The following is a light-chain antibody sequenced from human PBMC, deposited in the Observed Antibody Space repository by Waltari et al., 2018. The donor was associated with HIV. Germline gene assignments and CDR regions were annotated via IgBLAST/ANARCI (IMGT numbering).Light chain of an antibody. J-gene: IGLJ2*01. CDR1: DSHILGYSY. CDR2: AAD. V-gene: IGLV2-14*01. Sequence: QSAVTQPASVSGSLGQSITISCTRADSHILGYSYFSWYQHHPDRAPRLLIFAADSRPSVVSFRFSGSKSCDTAFRTISGLQVEDEADYDCASYIIGHAFVFGGGTKVTVL. CDR3: ASYIIGHAFV.